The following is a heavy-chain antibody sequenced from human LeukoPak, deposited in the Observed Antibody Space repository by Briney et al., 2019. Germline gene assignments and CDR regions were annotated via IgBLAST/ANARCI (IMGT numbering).Heavy chain of an antibody. Sequence: PGGSLRLSCAASGFTLSNYAMYWVRQAQGKGLEWVSAVSGRDDSTFYADSVQGRFTISRDTSKSTLYLQMNSLRVEDTAVYYCAKWGDYDILTGYYDPDYWGQGTLVTVSS. J-gene: IGHJ4*02. CDR1: GFTLSNYA. CDR2: VSGRDDST. D-gene: IGHD3-9*01. V-gene: IGHV3-23*01. CDR3: AKWGDYDILTGYYDPDY.